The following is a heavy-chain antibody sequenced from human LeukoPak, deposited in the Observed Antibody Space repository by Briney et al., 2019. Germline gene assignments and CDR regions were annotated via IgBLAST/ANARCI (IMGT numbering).Heavy chain of an antibody. Sequence: GGSLRLSCAASGFTFSSYAMSWVRQAPGKGLEWVSGISGSGGSTYYADSVKGRFTISRDSSKNMLYLQMNSLRAEDTAVYYCAKHTYDFWSAYSDWGQGTLVTVSS. CDR1: GFTFSSYA. V-gene: IGHV3-23*01. J-gene: IGHJ4*02. CDR2: ISGSGGST. D-gene: IGHD3-3*01. CDR3: AKHTYDFWSAYSD.